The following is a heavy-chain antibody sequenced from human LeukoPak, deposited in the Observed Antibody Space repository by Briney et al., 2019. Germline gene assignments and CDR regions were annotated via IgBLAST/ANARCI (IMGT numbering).Heavy chain of an antibody. CDR2: IYYTGIT. V-gene: IGHV4-59*08. CDR1: GGSISTYY. CDR3: ARPTATQSGDAFDI. J-gene: IGHJ3*02. Sequence: SETLSLTCTVSGGSISTYYWSWIRQPPGKGLEWIGYIYYTGITNYNPSLKSRVTISVDTSKSQFSLKLSSVTAADTAVYYCARPTATQSGDAFDIWGQGTMVTVSS. D-gene: IGHD5-18*01.